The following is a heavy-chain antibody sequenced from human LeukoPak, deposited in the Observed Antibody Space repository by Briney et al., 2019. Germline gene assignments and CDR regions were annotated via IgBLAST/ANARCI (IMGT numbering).Heavy chain of an antibody. CDR1: GGSFSGYY. D-gene: IGHD3-3*01. Sequence: PSETLSLTCAVYGGSFSGYYWSWIRQSPGKGLEWIGEINHSGSTNYNPSLKSRVTISVDTSKNQFSLKLSSVTAADTAVYYCARGGVRFLEWLRHFDYWGQGTLVTVSS. J-gene: IGHJ4*02. CDR2: INHSGST. CDR3: ARGGVRFLEWLRHFDY. V-gene: IGHV4-34*01.